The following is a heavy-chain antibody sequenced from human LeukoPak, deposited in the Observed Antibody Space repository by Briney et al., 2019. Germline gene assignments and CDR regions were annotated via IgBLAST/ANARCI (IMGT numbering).Heavy chain of an antibody. CDR3: ARASPVAGYFDY. D-gene: IGHD6-19*01. V-gene: IGHV4-30-2*01. CDR2: INHSGST. J-gene: IGHJ4*02. CDR1: GGSISSGGYY. Sequence: PSQTLSLTCTVSGGSISSGGYYWSWIRQPPGKGLEWIGEINHSGSTNYNPSLKSRVTISVDTSKNQFSLKLSSVTAADTAVYYCARASPVAGYFDYWGQGTLVTVSS.